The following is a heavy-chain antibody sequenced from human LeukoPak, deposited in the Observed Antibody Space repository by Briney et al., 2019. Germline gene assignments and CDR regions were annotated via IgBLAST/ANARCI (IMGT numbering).Heavy chain of an antibody. CDR2: INERSSTI. V-gene: IGHV3-11*01. J-gene: IGHJ4*02. CDR1: GFPLCRYY. Sequence: GGSLTLSCAASGFPLCRYYMRWIPHAPGKGLEYISYINERSSTIFYADSVKGRFTISRDNSENSLYLLMSSLRDEDSAIYYCARGFVDLDKWGQGSQVIVSS. CDR3: ARGFVDLDK. D-gene: IGHD3/OR15-3a*01.